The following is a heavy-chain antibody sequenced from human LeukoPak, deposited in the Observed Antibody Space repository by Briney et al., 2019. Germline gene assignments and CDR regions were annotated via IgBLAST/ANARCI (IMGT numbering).Heavy chain of an antibody. CDR3: ARDGSGSGDY. D-gene: IGHD2-15*01. V-gene: IGHV3-21*01. J-gene: IGHJ4*02. CDR2: ISSDSTNI. Sequence: GESLRLSCAASGFTFSIYGMNWVRQAPGEGLEWVASISSDSTNIYYTDSVKGRFTISRDNAKNSLYLQMNSLILEDTAVYYCARDGSGSGDYWGQGTLVTVSS. CDR1: GFTFSIYG.